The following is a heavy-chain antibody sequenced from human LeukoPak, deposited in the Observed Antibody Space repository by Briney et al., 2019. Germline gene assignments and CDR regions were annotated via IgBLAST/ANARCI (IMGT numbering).Heavy chain of an antibody. V-gene: IGHV3-21*01. Sequence: GGSLRLSCAASGFTFSSYSMNWVRQAPGKGLEWVSSISSSSGYIYYADSVKGRFTISRDNAKNSLYLQMNSLRAEDTAVYYCARGRSGIAAAWGQGTLVTVSS. D-gene: IGHD6-13*01. J-gene: IGHJ5*02. CDR1: GFTFSSYS. CDR3: ARGRSGIAAA. CDR2: ISSSSGYI.